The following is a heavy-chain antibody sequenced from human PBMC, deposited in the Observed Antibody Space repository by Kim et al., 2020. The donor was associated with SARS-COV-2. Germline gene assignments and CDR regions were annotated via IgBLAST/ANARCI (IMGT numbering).Heavy chain of an antibody. V-gene: IGHV3-30-3*01. CDR3: AREGYSSGRAGVFDL. CDR1: GLSLTKCI. D-gene: IGHD6-19*01. CDR2: MAHDGTTI. J-gene: IGHJ4*02. Sequence: GGSLRLSCAVSGLSLTKCIIHWVRQTPGKGLEWVTLMAHDGTTIAYADSVKGRFIISRDESTNTMFLQMNRLTPEDAAVYYCAREGYSSGRAGVFDLWGQGVLVTVSS.